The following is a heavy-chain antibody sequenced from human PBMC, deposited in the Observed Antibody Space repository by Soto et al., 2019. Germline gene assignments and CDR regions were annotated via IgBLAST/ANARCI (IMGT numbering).Heavy chain of an antibody. J-gene: IGHJ1*01. Sequence: QVQLVQSGAEVKKPGASVKVSCKASGYTFTGYYMPWVRQAPGQGLEWMGWINPNSGGTNYAQKFQGRVTMTRDTSISTAYMELSRLRSDDTDVYYCARGSTWYSSGWDGYFQHWGQGTLVTVSS. V-gene: IGHV1-2*02. CDR1: GYTFTGYY. CDR2: INPNSGGT. D-gene: IGHD6-19*01. CDR3: ARGSTWYSSGWDGYFQH.